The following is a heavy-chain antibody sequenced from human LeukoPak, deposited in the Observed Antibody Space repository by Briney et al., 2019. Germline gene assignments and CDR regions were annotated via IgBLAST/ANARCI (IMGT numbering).Heavy chain of an antibody. V-gene: IGHV1-69*05. CDR3: ARVGYDSSGYYPWFDY. CDR1: GGTFSSYA. J-gene: IGHJ4*02. D-gene: IGHD3-22*01. Sequence: ASVKVSCKASGGTFSSYAISWVRLAPGQGLEWMGGIIPIFGTANYAQKFQGRVTITTDESTSTAYMELSSLRSEDTAVYYCARVGYDSSGYYPWFDYWGQGTLVTVSS. CDR2: IIPIFGTA.